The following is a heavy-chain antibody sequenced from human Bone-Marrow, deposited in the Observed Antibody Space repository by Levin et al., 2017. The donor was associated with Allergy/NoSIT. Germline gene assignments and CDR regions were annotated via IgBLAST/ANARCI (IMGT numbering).Heavy chain of an antibody. D-gene: IGHD2-15*01. CDR2: IYSGGST. CDR3: ARAGGYCSGGSCYLGY. CDR1: GFTVSSNY. Sequence: SCAASGFTVSSNYMSWVRQAPGKGLEWVSVIYSGGSTYYADSVKGRFTISRDNSKNTLYLQMNSLRAEDTAVYYCARAGGYCSGGSCYLGYWGQGTLVTVSS. V-gene: IGHV3-66*02. J-gene: IGHJ4*02.